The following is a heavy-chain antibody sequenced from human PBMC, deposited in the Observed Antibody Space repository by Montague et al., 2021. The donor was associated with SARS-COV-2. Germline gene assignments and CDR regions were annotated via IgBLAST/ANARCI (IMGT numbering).Heavy chain of an antibody. J-gene: IGHJ6*03. CDR2: IKQDGSDK. V-gene: IGHV3-7*01. CDR1: GFTFSTNL. Sequence: SLRLSCAASGFTFSTNLMSWVRQAPGKGLEWVANIKQDGSDKFYVDSVKGRFTLSTDNAKNSVYLQMDGLRPEDTAVYYCARDFYYNMDVWGKGTTVTVSS. CDR3: ARDFYYNMDV.